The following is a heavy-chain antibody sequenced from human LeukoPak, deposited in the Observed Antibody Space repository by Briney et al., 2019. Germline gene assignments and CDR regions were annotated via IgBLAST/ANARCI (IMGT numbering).Heavy chain of an antibody. CDR3: ARSRTSGDEALAGNY. Sequence: PGGSLRLSCAASGFTFSSYSMNWVRQAPGKGLEWVSSISSSSSYIYYADSVKGRFTISRDNAKNSLYLQMNSLRAEDTAVYYCARSRTSGDEALAGNYWGQGTLVTVSS. D-gene: IGHD6-19*01. CDR1: GFTFSSYS. V-gene: IGHV3-21*01. J-gene: IGHJ4*02. CDR2: ISSSSSYI.